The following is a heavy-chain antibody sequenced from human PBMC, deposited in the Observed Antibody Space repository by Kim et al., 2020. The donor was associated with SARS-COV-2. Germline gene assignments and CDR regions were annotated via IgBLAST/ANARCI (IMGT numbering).Heavy chain of an antibody. CDR3: ARHYGRSYYYDSSGYYQTFDY. CDR2: IYYSGST. Sequence: SETLSLICTVSGGSISSSSYYWGWIRQPPGKGLEWIGSIYYSGSTYYNPSLKSRVTISVDTSKNQFSLKLSSVTAADTAVYYCARHYGRSYYYDSSGYYQTFDYWGQGTLVTVSS. D-gene: IGHD3-22*01. V-gene: IGHV4-39*01. CDR1: GGSISSSSYY. J-gene: IGHJ4*02.